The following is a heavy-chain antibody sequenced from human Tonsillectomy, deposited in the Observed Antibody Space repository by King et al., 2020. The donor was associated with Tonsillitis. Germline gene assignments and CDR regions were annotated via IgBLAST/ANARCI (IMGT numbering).Heavy chain of an antibody. CDR2: ISHDGSRT. CDR3: ARERLWTSGWGIDN. V-gene: IGHV3-33*05. CDR1: GFTFSSYS. J-gene: IGHJ4*02. Sequence: QLVQSGGGVVQPGRSLRLSCAASGFTFSSYSMHWVRQAPGKGLEWVALISHDGSRTYYADSVKGRFTISRDNSNNTLYLQMTSLRTEDTAVYYCARERLWTSGWGIDNWGQGTLVTVSA. D-gene: IGHD6-19*01.